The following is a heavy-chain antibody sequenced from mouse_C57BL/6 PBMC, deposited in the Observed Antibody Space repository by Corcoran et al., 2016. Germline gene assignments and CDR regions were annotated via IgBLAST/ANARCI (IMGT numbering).Heavy chain of an antibody. Sequence: QVQLKQSGAELVRPGASVKLSCKASGYTFTDYYINWVKQRPGQGLEWIARIYPGSGNTYYNEKFKGKATLTAEKSSSTAYMQLSSLTSEDSAVYFCARSGMVTTHYYAMDYWGQGTSVTVSS. D-gene: IGHD2-2*01. CDR2: IYPGSGNT. CDR3: ARSGMVTTHYYAMDY. J-gene: IGHJ4*01. V-gene: IGHV1-76*01. CDR1: GYTFTDYY.